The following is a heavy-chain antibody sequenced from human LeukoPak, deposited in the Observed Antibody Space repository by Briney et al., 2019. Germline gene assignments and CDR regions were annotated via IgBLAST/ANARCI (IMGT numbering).Heavy chain of an antibody. CDR2: ISSSSSYI. J-gene: IGHJ4*02. V-gene: IGHV3-21*04. Sequence: GGSLRLSCAASGFTFSSYSMXXXXXXXXXXXXWVSSISSSSSYIYYADSVKGRFTISRDNAKNSLYLQMNSLRAEDTAVYYCARAGGDYFDYWGQGTLVTVSS. D-gene: IGHD1-14*01. CDR3: ARAGGDYFDY. CDR1: GFTFSSYS.